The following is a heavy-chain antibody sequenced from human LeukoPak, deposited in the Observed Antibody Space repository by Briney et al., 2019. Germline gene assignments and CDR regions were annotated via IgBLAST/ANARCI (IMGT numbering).Heavy chain of an antibody. D-gene: IGHD2-15*01. CDR1: GYAFTSYD. CDR3: ARVAYCSGGSCYHNWFDP. J-gene: IGHJ5*02. CDR2: MNPNSGNT. Sequence: ASVKVSCKASGYAFTSYDINWVRQATGQGLGWMGWMNPNSGNTGYAQKFQGRVTITRNTSISTAYMELSSLRSEDTAVYYCARVAYCSGGSCYHNWFDPWGQGTLVTVSS. V-gene: IGHV1-8*03.